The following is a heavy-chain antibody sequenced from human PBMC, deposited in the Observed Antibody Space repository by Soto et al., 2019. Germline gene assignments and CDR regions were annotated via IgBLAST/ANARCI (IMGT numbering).Heavy chain of an antibody. CDR1: GFTFTYAW. V-gene: IGHV3-15*07. CDR2: IKSKTAGGTT. D-gene: IGHD3-10*01. J-gene: IGHJ5*02. Sequence: PGGSLRLSCAASGFTFTYAWMNWVRQAPGTGQEWVGRIKSKTAGGTTDYTAPVKGRFTISRDDSKNTLFLQMNSLKAEDTAVYYCATDGGAWGQGTLVTVSS. CDR3: ATDGGA.